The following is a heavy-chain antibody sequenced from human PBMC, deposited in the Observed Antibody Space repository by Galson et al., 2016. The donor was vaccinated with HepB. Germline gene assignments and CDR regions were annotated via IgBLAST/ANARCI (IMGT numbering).Heavy chain of an antibody. Sequence: SVKVSCKASGYTFTSYYIHWVRQAPGQGLEWMGIIVPSDGSTSNAQKFQGRVTMTRDTSTSTVYMELSSLRSEDTAVYYCARDRGYYYGSGSPPYYYYGLDVWGQGTPVTVSS. CDR3: ARDRGYYYGSGSPPYYYYGLDV. D-gene: IGHD3-10*01. J-gene: IGHJ6*02. V-gene: IGHV1-46*01. CDR2: IVPSDGST. CDR1: GYTFTSYY.